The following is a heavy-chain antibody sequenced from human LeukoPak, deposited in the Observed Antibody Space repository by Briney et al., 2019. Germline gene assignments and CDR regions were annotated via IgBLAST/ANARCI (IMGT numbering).Heavy chain of an antibody. J-gene: IGHJ3*02. V-gene: IGHV3-30*04. Sequence: GGALRLSCAASGFTFSSYAMHWVRQAPGKGLEWVAVISYDGSNKYYADSVKGRFTISRDNSKNTLYLQMNSLRAEDTAVYYCASRISGDAFDIWGQGTMVTVSS. CDR2: ISYDGSNK. D-gene: IGHD3-10*01. CDR1: GFTFSSYA. CDR3: ASRISGDAFDI.